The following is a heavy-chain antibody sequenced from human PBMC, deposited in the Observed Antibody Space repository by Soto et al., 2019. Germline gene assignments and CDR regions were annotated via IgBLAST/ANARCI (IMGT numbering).Heavy chain of an antibody. V-gene: IGHV3-21*01. CDR2: ISSNSAYI. CDR3: TRDASRDSSARGWFDP. J-gene: IGHJ5*02. Sequence: GGSLTLSCAASGFPFRSFTMNWVRQAPGKGLEWVSTISSNSAYIYYTDALRGRFTISRDNAKNSLHLQMNSLRAEDTAVYYCTRDASRDSSARGWFDPWGPGTLVTVSS. D-gene: IGHD6-13*01. CDR1: GFPFRSFT.